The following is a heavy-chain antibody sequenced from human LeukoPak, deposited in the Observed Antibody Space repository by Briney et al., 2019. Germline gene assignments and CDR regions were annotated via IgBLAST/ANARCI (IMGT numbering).Heavy chain of an antibody. CDR2: LGTNNGAT. CDR3: ARGGQPPG. D-gene: IGHD5-12*01. V-gene: IGHV1-2*06. Sequence: GASVKVSCKASGYTFTGSYIHWVRQAPGQGLEWMGRLGTNNGATNYAQKFQGRVTMTRDTSITTAYMELTRLTSDDTAVYYCARGGQPPGWGQGTLVTVSS. J-gene: IGHJ4*02. CDR1: GYTFTGSY.